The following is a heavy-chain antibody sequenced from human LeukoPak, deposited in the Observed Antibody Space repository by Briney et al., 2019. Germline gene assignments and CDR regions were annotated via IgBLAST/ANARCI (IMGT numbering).Heavy chain of an antibody. CDR3: AAGDYLRY. Sequence: SETLSLTCTVSGGSISSSSYYWGWIRQPPGEGLEWIGSIYYSGSTYYNPSLKSRVTISVDTSKNQFSLKLSSVTAADTAVYYCAAGDYLRYWGQGTLVTVSS. D-gene: IGHD4-17*01. CDR2: IYYSGST. J-gene: IGHJ4*02. V-gene: IGHV4-39*07. CDR1: GGSISSSSYY.